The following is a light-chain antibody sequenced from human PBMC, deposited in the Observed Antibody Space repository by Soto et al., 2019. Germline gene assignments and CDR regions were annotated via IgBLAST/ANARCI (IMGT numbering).Light chain of an antibody. CDR3: QQYESLPIT. CDR2: DAS. CDR1: QDITKY. J-gene: IGKJ5*01. Sequence: DTQMTQSLSSLSASVGDRVTITCQASQDITKYLNWYQQKPGKAPKVLIYDASNLEIGVPSRFSGSGSGTDFTITISSLQPEDIATYYCQQYESLPITFGQGTRLEIK. V-gene: IGKV1-33*01.